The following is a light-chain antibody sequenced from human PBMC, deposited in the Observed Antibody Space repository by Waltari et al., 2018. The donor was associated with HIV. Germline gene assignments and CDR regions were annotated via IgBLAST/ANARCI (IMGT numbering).Light chain of an antibody. CDR1: SSDVGGYKY. V-gene: IGLV2-14*01. Sequence: QSALTQPASVSGSPGQSITISCTGTSSDVGGYKYVSWYQQHPGNSPKLMIYDVSNRPSGVSNRFSGSKSGNTASLTISGLQAEDEADYYCSSYTSSSTPFVFGTGTKVTVL. CDR3: SSYTSSSTPFV. J-gene: IGLJ1*01. CDR2: DVS.